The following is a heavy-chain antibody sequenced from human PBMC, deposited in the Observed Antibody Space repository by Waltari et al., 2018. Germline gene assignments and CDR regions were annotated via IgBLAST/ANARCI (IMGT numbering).Heavy chain of an antibody. Sequence: EVQLVESGGGLVQPGGSLRLSCAASGFTFSSYWMSWVRQAPGKGLEWVANIKQDGSEKYYVDSVKGRFTSSRDNAKNSLYLQMNSLRAEDTAVYYCARDPFLGELSAFDIWGQGTMVTVSS. CDR2: IKQDGSEK. J-gene: IGHJ3*02. D-gene: IGHD3-16*02. CDR3: ARDPFLGELSAFDI. CDR1: GFTFSSYW. V-gene: IGHV3-7*01.